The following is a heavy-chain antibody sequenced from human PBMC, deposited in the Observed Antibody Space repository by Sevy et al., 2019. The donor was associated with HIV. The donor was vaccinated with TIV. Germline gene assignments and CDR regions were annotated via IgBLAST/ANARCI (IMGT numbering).Heavy chain of an antibody. CDR3: TTEGWELLDYFDY. CDR1: GFTFSNAW. J-gene: IGHJ4*02. V-gene: IGHV3-15*01. D-gene: IGHD1-26*01. Sequence: GGSLRLSCAASGFTFSNAWMSWVRQAPGKGLEWVGRIKSKTDGGTTDYAAPVKGRFTISRDDSKNTLYLQMNSLKTADTAVYYCTTEGWELLDYFDYWGQGTLVTVSS. CDR2: IKSKTDGGTT.